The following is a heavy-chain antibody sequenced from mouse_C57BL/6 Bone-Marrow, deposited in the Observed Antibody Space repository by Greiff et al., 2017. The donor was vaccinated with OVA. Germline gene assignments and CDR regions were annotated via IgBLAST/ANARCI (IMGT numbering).Heavy chain of an antibody. CDR3: ARPGTDYFDY. D-gene: IGHD4-1*01. Sequence: QVHVKQPGAELVKPGASVKLSCKASGYTFTSYWMHWVKQRPGQGLEWIGMIHPNSGSTNYHEKFKSKATLTVDKSSSTAYMQLSSLTSEDSAVYYCARPGTDYFDYWGQGTTLTVSS. J-gene: IGHJ2*01. CDR1: GYTFTSYW. V-gene: IGHV1-64*01. CDR2: IHPNSGST.